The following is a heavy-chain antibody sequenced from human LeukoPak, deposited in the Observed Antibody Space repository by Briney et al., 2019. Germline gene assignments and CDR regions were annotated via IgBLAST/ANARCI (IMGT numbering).Heavy chain of an antibody. CDR1: GYTFTSYA. CDR3: ARDPRNYYGSGSYSGAFDI. J-gene: IGHJ3*02. Sequence: ASVKVSCKASGYTFTSYAMHWVRQAPGQRLEWMGWINAGNGNTKYSQKFQGRVTITRDTSASTAYMELSSLRSEDTAAYYCARDPRNYYGSGSYSGAFDIWGQGTMVTVSS. V-gene: IGHV1-3*01. D-gene: IGHD3-10*01. CDR2: INAGNGNT.